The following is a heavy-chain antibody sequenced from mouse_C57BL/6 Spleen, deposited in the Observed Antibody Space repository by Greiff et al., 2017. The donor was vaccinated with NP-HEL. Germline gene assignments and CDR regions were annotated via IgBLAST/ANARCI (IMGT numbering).Heavy chain of an antibody. Sequence: EVKVVESGGGLVQPKGSLKLSCAASGFSFNTYAMNWVRQAPGKGLEWVARIRSKSNNYATYYADSVKDRFTISRDDSESMLYLQMNNLKTEDTAMYYCVRLLGTRDAMDYWGQGTSVTVSS. J-gene: IGHJ4*01. CDR3: VRLLGTRDAMDY. V-gene: IGHV10-1*01. CDR1: GFSFNTYA. CDR2: IRSKSNNYAT. D-gene: IGHD3-3*01.